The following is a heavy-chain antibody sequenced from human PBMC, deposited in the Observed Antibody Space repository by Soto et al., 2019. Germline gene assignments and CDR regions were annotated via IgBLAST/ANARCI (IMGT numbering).Heavy chain of an antibody. CDR1: GVSLSSYY. Sequence: PSETLSLTCPVSGVSLSSYYWSWIRQPPGKGLEWIGYIYYSGSTNYNPSLKSRVTISVDTSKTQFSLKLSSVTAADTAVYYCARVKYGDGWVAPVDYWGQGTLVTVSS. D-gene: IGHD3-16*01. CDR3: ARVKYGDGWVAPVDY. V-gene: IGHV4-59*12. CDR2: IYYSGST. J-gene: IGHJ4*02.